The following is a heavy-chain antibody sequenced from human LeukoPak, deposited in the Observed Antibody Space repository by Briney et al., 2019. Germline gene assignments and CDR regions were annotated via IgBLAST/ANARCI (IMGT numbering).Heavy chain of an antibody. V-gene: IGHV3-64D*09. CDR2: IFANWDIT. Sequence: GGSLRLSRSSSGFTFSTYPMHGVRQAPRKGLEYVSTIFANWDITSYAASVKGRFTTSRDNSKNTLYLQMSSLRPEDTAVYYCVKSPSDGLDVWGQGATVTVSS. J-gene: IGHJ6*02. CDR1: GFTFSTYP. CDR3: VKSPSDGLDV.